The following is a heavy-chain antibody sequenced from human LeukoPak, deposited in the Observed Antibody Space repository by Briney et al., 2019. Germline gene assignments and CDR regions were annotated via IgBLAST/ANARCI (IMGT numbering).Heavy chain of an antibody. V-gene: IGHV3-72*01. J-gene: IGHJ6*02. Sequence: GGSLRLSCAASGFRFSDHHMEWVRQAPGKGLEWVGRIRNKANGYTTEYAASVNGRFTISRDDSKSSLFLQMNGLITEDTAVYYCTSGPISYYYYGMDVWGQGTTVTVSS. CDR2: IRNKANGYTT. D-gene: IGHD3-9*01. CDR1: GFRFSDHH. CDR3: TSGPISYYYYGMDV.